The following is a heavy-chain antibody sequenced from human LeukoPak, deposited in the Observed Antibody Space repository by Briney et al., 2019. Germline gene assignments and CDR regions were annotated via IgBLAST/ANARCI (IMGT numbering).Heavy chain of an antibody. CDR3: ATRVAVTGTGTWYFDL. CDR1: GFIFSTYT. V-gene: IGHV3-64*02. D-gene: IGHD6-19*01. CDR2: INNNGGST. Sequence: GGSLRLSCAASGFIFSTYTMYWVRQAPGKGLEYVSAINNNGGSTYYADSVKGRFTISRDNSKNTLYLQMGSLRADDMAVYYCATRVAVTGTGTWYFDLWGRGTLVTVSS. J-gene: IGHJ2*01.